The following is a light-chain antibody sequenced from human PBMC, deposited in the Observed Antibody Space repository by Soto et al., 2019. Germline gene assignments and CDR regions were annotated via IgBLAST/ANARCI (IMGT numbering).Light chain of an antibody. CDR1: SSHVGGYNH. CDR3: TSYTSISTYV. CDR2: EFS. V-gene: IGLV2-14*01. Sequence: TQAASVSESHGQSVTISCAGTSSHVGGYNHVPWYQQHADKAPKLLIHEFSNRPAGVSSRFSGSKSGNTAYLTMSGLQAEDEADYYCTSYTSISTYVFGTGTKVTVL. J-gene: IGLJ1*01.